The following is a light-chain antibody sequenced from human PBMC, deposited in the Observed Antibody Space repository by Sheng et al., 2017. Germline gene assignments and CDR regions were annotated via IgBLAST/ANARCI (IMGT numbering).Light chain of an antibody. CDR3: FLTGNSDNPVV. V-gene: IGLV3-10*01. Sequence: SYELAQPPSVSVSPGQTARITCSGDALPKKYPYWYQQKSGQAPVLVIYEDSKRPSGIPERFPGSSSGTMATLTITGAQVEDEADYYCFLTGNSDNPVVFGGVTNLTVL. CDR2: EDS. J-gene: IGLJ2*01. CDR1: ALPKKY.